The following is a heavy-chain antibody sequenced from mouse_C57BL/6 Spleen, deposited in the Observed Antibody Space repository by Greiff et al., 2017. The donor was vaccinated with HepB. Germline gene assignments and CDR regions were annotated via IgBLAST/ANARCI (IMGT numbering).Heavy chain of an antibody. CDR3: ARRDDYDPYYYAMDY. Sequence: QVHVKQPGAELVKPGASVKMSCKASGYTFTSYWITWVKQRPGQGLEWIGDIYPGSGSTNYNEKFKSKATLTVDTSSSTAYMQLSSLTSEDSAVYYCARRDDYDPYYYAMDYWGQGTSVTVSS. V-gene: IGHV1-55*01. J-gene: IGHJ4*01. CDR1: GYTFTSYW. CDR2: IYPGSGST. D-gene: IGHD2-4*01.